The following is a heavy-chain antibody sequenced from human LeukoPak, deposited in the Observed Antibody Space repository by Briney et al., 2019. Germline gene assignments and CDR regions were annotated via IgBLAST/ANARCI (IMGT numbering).Heavy chain of an antibody. CDR3: ARDTGWISVAGSTAWFDA. CDR2: IKQDGGEK. D-gene: IGHD6-19*01. CDR1: GFTFINNW. Sequence: PGGSLRLSCAASGFTFINNWMSWVRQAPGKGLEWVADIKQDGGEKHYVDSVKGRFTISRDNAKNSLYLQMNSLRAEDTAVYYCARDTGWISVAGSTAWFDAWGQGTLVTVSS. V-gene: IGHV3-7*01. J-gene: IGHJ5*02.